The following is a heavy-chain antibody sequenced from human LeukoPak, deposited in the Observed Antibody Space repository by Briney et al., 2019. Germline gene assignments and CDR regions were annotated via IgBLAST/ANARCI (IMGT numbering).Heavy chain of an antibody. CDR2: ISGSGGST. J-gene: IGHJ4*02. CDR1: GFTFSSYA. V-gene: IGHV3-23*01. CDR3: AKVGANYPYYFDY. Sequence: PGGSLRLSCAASGFTFSSYAMSWVRQAPGKGLEWVSAISGSGGSTYYADSVKGRFTISRDNSKNTPYLQMNSLRAEDTAVYYCAKVGANYPYYFDYWGQGTLVTVSS. D-gene: IGHD4/OR15-4a*01.